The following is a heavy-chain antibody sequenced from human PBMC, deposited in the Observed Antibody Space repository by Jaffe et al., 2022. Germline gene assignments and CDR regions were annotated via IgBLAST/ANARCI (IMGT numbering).Heavy chain of an antibody. CDR2: ISGSGGAT. D-gene: IGHD4-17*01. CDR1: GFTFNTYA. V-gene: IGHV3-23*01. Sequence: EVQLLESGGGLVQPGGSLRLSCAASGFTFNTYAMSWVRQAPGKGLEWVSAISGSGGATYHADSVKGRFTISRDNSKNTLYLQMNRLRAEDTAVYYCAKTWTTVTTDFDYWGQGTLVTVSS. J-gene: IGHJ4*02. CDR3: AKTWTTVTTDFDY.